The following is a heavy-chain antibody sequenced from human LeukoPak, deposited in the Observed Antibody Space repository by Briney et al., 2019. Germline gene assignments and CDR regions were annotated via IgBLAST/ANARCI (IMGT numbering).Heavy chain of an antibody. D-gene: IGHD6-13*01. J-gene: IGHJ6*03. CDR1: GYTFTGYY. V-gene: IGHV1-2*02. Sequence: GASVKVSCKASGYTFTGYYIHWVRQAPGQGLEWMGWINPNSGGTNYAQKFQGRVTMTRDTSISTAYMELSRLRSDDTAVYYCASLAAAGDYYYYMDVWGKGTTVTVSS. CDR3: ASLAAAGDYYYYMDV. CDR2: INPNSGGT.